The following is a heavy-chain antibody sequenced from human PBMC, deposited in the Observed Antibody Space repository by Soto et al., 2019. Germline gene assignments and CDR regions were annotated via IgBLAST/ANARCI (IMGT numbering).Heavy chain of an antibody. V-gene: IGHV3-33*01. J-gene: IGHJ4*02. Sequence: QVQLVESGGGVVQPGRSLRLSCAASGFTFSSYGMHWVRQAPGKGLEWVAVIWYDGSNKYYADSVKGRFTTSRDNSKNTLYLQMTSLRAEDTAVYYCARDMCGGDCYHDYWGQGTLVTVSS. D-gene: IGHD2-21*02. CDR1: GFTFSSYG. CDR3: ARDMCGGDCYHDY. CDR2: IWYDGSNK.